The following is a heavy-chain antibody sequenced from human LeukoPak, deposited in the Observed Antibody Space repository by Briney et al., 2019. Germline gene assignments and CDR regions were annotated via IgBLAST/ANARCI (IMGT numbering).Heavy chain of an antibody. V-gene: IGHV4-39*07. CDR2: IYYSGST. Sequence: SETLSLTCTVSGGSISSSSYYWGWIRQPPGKGLEWIGSIYYSGSTNYNPSLKSRVTISVDTSKNQFSLKLSSVTAADTAVYYCARSMTTVTTGDYWGQGTLVTVSS. CDR1: GGSISSSSYY. D-gene: IGHD4-17*01. CDR3: ARSMTTVTTGDY. J-gene: IGHJ4*02.